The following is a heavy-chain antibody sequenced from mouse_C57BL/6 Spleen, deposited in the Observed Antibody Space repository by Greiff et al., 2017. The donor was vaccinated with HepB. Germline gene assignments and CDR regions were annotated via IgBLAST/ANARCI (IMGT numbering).Heavy chain of an antibody. CDR2: IDPETGGT. V-gene: IGHV1-15*01. CDR3: TRSGKLGNYFDY. D-gene: IGHD4-1*01. CDR1: GYTFTDYE. J-gene: IGHJ2*01. Sequence: QVQLQQSGAELVRPGASVTLSCKASGYTFTDYEMHWVKQTPVHGLEWIGAIDPETGGTAYNQKFKGKAILTADKSSSTAYMELRSLTSEDSAVYYCTRSGKLGNYFDYWGQGTTLTVSS.